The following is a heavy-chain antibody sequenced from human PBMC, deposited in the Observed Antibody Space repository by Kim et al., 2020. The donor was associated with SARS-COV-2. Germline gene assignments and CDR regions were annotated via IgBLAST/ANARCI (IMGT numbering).Heavy chain of an antibody. J-gene: IGHJ4*02. Sequence: AESVEGRFTISRDNAKNTLYLQMNSRRLDDTAVYYGVRDSQGSSWVNGFDFWGQGTLVTVSS. D-gene: IGHD6-13*01. V-gene: IGHV3-74*01. CDR3: VRDSQGSSWVNGFDF.